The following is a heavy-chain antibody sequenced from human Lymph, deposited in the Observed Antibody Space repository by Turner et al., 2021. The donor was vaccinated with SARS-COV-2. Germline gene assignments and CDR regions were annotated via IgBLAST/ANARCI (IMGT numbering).Heavy chain of an antibody. CDR1: GSTFSSFA. V-gene: IGHV3-23*01. CDR3: ASLDSSSAAGDP. J-gene: IGHJ5*02. CDR2: MSGSGGST. Sequence: EVQLFESGGGFVPLGGSLILSCSVAGSTFSSFAMSWVRQALGKGLGWVSGMSGSGGSTYYADSVKGRFTISRDNSKNTLYLQMNSLRAEDTAVYYCASLDSSSAAGDPWGQGTLVTVSS. D-gene: IGHD6-6*01.